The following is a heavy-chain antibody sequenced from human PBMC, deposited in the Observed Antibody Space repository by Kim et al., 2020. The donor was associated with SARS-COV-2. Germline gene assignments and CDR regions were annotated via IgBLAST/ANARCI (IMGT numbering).Heavy chain of an antibody. V-gene: IGHV1-69*06. CDR2: IIPIFGTA. D-gene: IGHD2-21*01. J-gene: IGHJ6*02. Sequence: SVKVSCKSSGGTFSSYAISWVRQAPGQGLEWMGGIIPIFGTANYAQKFQGRVTITADKSTSTAYMDLSSLRSEDTAVYYCARDGRFVIRKDYYFGMDVWGQGTTVTVSS. CDR1: GGTFSSYA. CDR3: ARDGRFVIRKDYYFGMDV.